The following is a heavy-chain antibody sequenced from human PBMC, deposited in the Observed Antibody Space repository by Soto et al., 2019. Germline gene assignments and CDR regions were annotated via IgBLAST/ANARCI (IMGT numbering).Heavy chain of an antibody. CDR1: GGSFSSNA. CDR2: ILPIFATA. CDR3: TSFDSNGYYPQNHY. V-gene: IGHV1-69*01. J-gene: IGHJ4*02. D-gene: IGHD3-22*01. Sequence: QVQLVQSGAEVKKPGSSVKVSCKASGGSFSSNAISWVRQARGQGLEWMGGILPIFATANYAQKFQGRVTITADESTSTAYMTLSSLTSEDTAFYYCTSFDSNGYYPQNHYWGPGTQVTVSS.